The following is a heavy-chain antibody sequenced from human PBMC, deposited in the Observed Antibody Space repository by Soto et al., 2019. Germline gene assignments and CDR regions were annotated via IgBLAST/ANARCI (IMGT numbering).Heavy chain of an antibody. J-gene: IGHJ4*02. CDR3: ARGASATKRIAAARRPAPKPYYFDY. CDR2: INHSGST. D-gene: IGHD6-13*01. Sequence: KPSETLSLTCAVYGGSFSGYSWSWIRQPPGKGLEWIGEINHSGSTNYNPSLKSRVTISVDTSKNQFSLKLSSVTAADTAVYYCARGASATKRIAAARRPAPKPYYFDYWGQGTLVTVSS. CDR1: GGSFSGYS. V-gene: IGHV4-34*01.